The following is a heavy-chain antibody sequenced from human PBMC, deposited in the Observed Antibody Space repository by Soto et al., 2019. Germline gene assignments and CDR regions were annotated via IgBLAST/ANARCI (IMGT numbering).Heavy chain of an antibody. CDR2: IIPIFGTA. CDR1: GCTFSSYA. Sequence: ASVKVSCKACGCTFSSYAISCVRQAPGQGLEWMGGIIPIFGTANYAQKFQGRVTITADESTSTAYMELSSLRSEDTAVYYCASSKGPRETYYYDSSGYYYHFDYWGQGTLVTVSS. J-gene: IGHJ4*02. V-gene: IGHV1-69*13. D-gene: IGHD3-22*01. CDR3: ASSKGPRETYYYDSSGYYYHFDY.